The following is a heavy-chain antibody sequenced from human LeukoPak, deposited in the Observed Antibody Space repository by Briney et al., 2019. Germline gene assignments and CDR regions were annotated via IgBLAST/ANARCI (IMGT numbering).Heavy chain of an antibody. V-gene: IGHV3-53*01. J-gene: IGHJ4*02. CDR2: IYSGGST. CDR1: GFTVSSNY. D-gene: IGHD6-19*01. CDR3: ARSYSSGWYGYFDY. Sequence: GGSLRLSCAASGFTVSSNYMSWVRQAPGKGLEWVSVIYSGGSTYYADSVKGRFTIPRDNSKNTLYLQMNSLRAEDAAVYYCARSYSSGWYGYFDYWGQGTLVTVSS.